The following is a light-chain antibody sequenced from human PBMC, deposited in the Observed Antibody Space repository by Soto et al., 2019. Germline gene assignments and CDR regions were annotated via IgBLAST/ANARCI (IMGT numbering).Light chain of an antibody. J-gene: IGKJ4*01. CDR3: QQYKDYPLT. CDR1: QDIINR. CDR2: AAS. Sequence: DIQMTQSPSSLSASVGDRITITCRASQDIINRLVWFQQKPGKAPKSLIYAASNLQSGVPSKFRGSGSGTDFTLTISSLQPEDFATYYCQQYKDYPLTFGGGTRVEIK. V-gene: IGKV1-16*02.